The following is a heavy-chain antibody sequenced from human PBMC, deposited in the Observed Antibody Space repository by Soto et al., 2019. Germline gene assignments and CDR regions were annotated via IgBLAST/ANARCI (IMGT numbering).Heavy chain of an antibody. Sequence: QVQLVESGRGVVQPGRSLRLSCAASGFTFSSYGMHWVRQAPGKGLEWVAVISYDGGIQYYADSAKGRFTISRDNYKNTLFLQMNSLRGEDTAVYYCAKEGIPLAGTGLDYWGQGTLVTVSS. CDR1: GFTFSSYG. D-gene: IGHD6-19*01. V-gene: IGHV3-30*18. J-gene: IGHJ4*02. CDR3: AKEGIPLAGTGLDY. CDR2: ISYDGGIQ.